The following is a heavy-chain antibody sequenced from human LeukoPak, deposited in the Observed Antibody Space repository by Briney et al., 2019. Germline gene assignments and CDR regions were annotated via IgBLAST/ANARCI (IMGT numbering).Heavy chain of an antibody. D-gene: IGHD2-21*01. V-gene: IGHV4-59*01. CDR3: ARAHMVGSYYYYYIDV. J-gene: IGHJ6*03. Sequence: MSSETLSLTCPVSGGSISSSRWNWIRQPPGKGLEWIGYMYYSGSTNYNPSLKSRLTISGDTSKNQFSLKLSSVTAADTAVYYCARAHMVGSYYYYYIDVWGKGTTVTVSS. CDR1: GGSISSSR. CDR2: MYYSGST.